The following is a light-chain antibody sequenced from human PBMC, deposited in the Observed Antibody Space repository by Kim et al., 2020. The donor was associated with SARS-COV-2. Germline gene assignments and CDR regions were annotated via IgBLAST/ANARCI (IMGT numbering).Light chain of an antibody. J-gene: IGKJ2*01. CDR1: QSVRSTY. CDR2: GAS. V-gene: IGKV3-20*01. Sequence: LSPGERATLSCRASQSVRSTYLAWYQQKPGQAPRLLIYGASSRATGIPDRFSGSGSGTDFTLTISRLEPEDFAVYHCQQYGGSPPYTFGQGTKVEI. CDR3: QQYGGSPPYT.